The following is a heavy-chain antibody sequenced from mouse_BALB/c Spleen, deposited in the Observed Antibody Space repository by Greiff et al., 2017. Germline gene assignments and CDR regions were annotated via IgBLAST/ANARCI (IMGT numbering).Heavy chain of an antibody. CDR2: IRNKANGYTT. CDR1: GFTFTDYY. Sequence: EVKLMESGGGLVQPGGSLRLSCATSGFTFTDYYMSWVRQPPGKALEWLGFIRNKANGYTTEYSASVKGRFTISRDNSQSILYLQMNTLRAEDSATYYCARGYGSSNYFDYWGQGTTLTVSS. CDR3: ARGYGSSNYFDY. V-gene: IGHV7-3*02. D-gene: IGHD1-1*01. J-gene: IGHJ2*01.